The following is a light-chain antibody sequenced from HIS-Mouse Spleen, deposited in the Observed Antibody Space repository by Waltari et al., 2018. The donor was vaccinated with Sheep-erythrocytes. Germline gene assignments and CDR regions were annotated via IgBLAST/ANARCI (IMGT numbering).Light chain of an antibody. J-gene: IGLJ2*01. CDR3: AAWDDSLNGVV. V-gene: IGLV1-44*01. Sequence: QSVLTQPPSASGTPGQRVPISCSGSSPNIGRNTVNWYQQLPGTAPQLLIYSNNQRPSGVPDRFSGSKSGTSASLAISGLQSEDEADYYCAAWDDSLNGVVFGGGTKLTVL. CDR1: SPNIGRNT. CDR2: SNN.